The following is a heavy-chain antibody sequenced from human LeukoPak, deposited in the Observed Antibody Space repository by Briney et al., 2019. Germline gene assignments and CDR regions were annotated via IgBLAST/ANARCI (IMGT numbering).Heavy chain of an antibody. Sequence: GGSLRPSCAASGFTFSSYGMHWVRQAPGKGLEWVAVISYDGSNKYYADSVKGRFTISRDNSKNTLYLQMNSLRAEDTAVYYCARDRSTPDYFGYWGQGTLVTVSS. D-gene: IGHD2-15*01. CDR1: GFTFSSYG. CDR3: ARDRSTPDYFGY. V-gene: IGHV3-30*03. J-gene: IGHJ4*02. CDR2: ISYDGSNK.